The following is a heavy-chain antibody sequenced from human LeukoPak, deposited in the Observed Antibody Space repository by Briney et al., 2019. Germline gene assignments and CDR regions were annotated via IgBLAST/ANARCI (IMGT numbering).Heavy chain of an antibody. CDR1: GFTFSDFW. CDR3: ARGPYGDYDSYYGVDV. V-gene: IGHV3-7*01. D-gene: IGHD4-17*01. J-gene: IGHJ6*02. CDR2: IKKDGSAE. Sequence: GGSLRLSCAASGFTFSDFWMSWVRQAPGKVLEWVANIKKDGSAEYYVDSVKGRLTISRDNAKNSLYLQMNSLRVEDTAVYYCARGPYGDYDSYYGVDVWGQGTTVTVS.